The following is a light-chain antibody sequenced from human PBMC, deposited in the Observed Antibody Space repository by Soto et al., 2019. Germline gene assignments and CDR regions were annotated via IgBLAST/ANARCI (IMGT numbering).Light chain of an antibody. V-gene: IGKV3-20*01. Sequence: EIVLTQSPGTLSLSPGERATLSCRASQSVSSSYLAWYQQKPGQAPRLLIYAASSRATGIPDRFSGSGSGADLPLTISRLEPEDFAVYYCQQYGSACTFGQGTKLEIK. CDR3: QQYGSACT. CDR1: QSVSSSY. J-gene: IGKJ2*02. CDR2: AAS.